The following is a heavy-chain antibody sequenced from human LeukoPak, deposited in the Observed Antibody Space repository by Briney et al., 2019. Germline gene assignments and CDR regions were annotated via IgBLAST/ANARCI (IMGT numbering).Heavy chain of an antibody. CDR2: IYYSGST. D-gene: IGHD6-19*01. V-gene: IGHV4-59*01. CDR1: GGSISSYY. J-gene: IGHJ4*02. Sequence: SETLSLTCTVSGGSISSYYWSWIRQPPGKGLEWIGYIYYSGSTNYNPSLKSRVTISVDTSKNQFSLKLSSVTAADTAVYYCARYIAVAGTLYFDYWGQGTLVTVSS. CDR3: ARYIAVAGTLYFDY.